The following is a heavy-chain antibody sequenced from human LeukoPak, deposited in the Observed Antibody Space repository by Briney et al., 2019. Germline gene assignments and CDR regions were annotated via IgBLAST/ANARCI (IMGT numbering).Heavy chain of an antibody. J-gene: IGHJ4*02. CDR3: ARLDTAMVQHFDY. D-gene: IGHD5-18*01. Sequence: SETLSLTCTVSGGSISSYYWSWIRQPPGKGLEWIGYIYYSGSTNYNPSLKSRVTISVDTSKNQFSLKLSSVTAADTAVYYCARLDTAMVQHFDYWGQGTLVTVSS. CDR2: IYYSGST. CDR1: GGSISSYY. V-gene: IGHV4-59*12.